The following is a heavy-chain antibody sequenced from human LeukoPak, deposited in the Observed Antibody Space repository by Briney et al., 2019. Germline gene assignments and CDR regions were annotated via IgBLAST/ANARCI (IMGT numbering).Heavy chain of an antibody. Sequence: PGGSLRLSCAASEFTLRNYWMSWVRQAPGKGLEWAATIKEDGSEKYYVDSVKGRFTISRENAKNSLYLQMNSLRAEDTAVYYCARSFYGHDPYYCYMDVWGKGTTVTVSS. CDR2: IKEDGSEK. V-gene: IGHV3-7*01. J-gene: IGHJ6*03. D-gene: IGHD2-2*01. CDR1: EFTLRNYW. CDR3: ARSFYGHDPYYCYMDV.